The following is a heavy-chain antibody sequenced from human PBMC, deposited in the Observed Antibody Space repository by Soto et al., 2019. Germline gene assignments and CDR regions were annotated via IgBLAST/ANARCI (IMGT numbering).Heavy chain of an antibody. Sequence: EVQLLESGGGLVQPGGSLRLSCAASGFTFSSYAMSWVRQAPGKGLEWVSAISGSGGSTYYADSVKGRFTISRDNCKNTQYLQRNSLRAEATAVYYGAEMDRAAARTNSFDPWGQGTLVTVSS. CDR3: AEMDRAAARTNSFDP. CDR2: ISGSGGST. J-gene: IGHJ5*01. D-gene: IGHD6-13*01. CDR1: GFTFSSYA. V-gene: IGHV3-23*01.